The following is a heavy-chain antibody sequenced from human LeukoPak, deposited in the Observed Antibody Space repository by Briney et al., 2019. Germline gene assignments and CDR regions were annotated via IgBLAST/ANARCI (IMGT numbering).Heavy chain of an antibody. CDR3: AELGITMIGGV. D-gene: IGHD3-10*02. Sequence: LTGGSLRLSCVASGFTFDDYAMHWVRQVPGKGLEWVSGISWNSGSIVYADSVKGRFTISRDNAKNSLYLQMNSLRAEDTAVYYCAELGITMIGGVWGKGTTVTISS. CDR1: GFTFDDYA. CDR2: ISWNSGSI. V-gene: IGHV3-9*01. J-gene: IGHJ6*04.